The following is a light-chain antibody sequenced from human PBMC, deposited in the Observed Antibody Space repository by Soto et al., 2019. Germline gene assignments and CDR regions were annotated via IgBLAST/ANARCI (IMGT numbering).Light chain of an antibody. V-gene: IGLV1-44*01. CDR1: TSNIGSNT. J-gene: IGLJ1*01. CDR2: RDN. Sequence: QPVLTQPPSASGTPGQRVIISCSGSTSNIGSNTVNWYQQLPATAPKLLIYRDNQRPSGVPDRFSGSKSGTSAYLAISGLQSEDESDYYCSSYTSSSTYVFGTGTKLTVL. CDR3: SSYTSSSTYV.